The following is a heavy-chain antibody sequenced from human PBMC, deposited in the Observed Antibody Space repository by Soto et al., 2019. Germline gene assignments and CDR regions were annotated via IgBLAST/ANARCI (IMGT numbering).Heavy chain of an antibody. CDR1: GGSISSGGYY. CDR3: ARVPFGTYGVTYFDY. J-gene: IGHJ4*02. CDR2: IYYSGST. D-gene: IGHD1-26*01. V-gene: IGHV4-31*01. Sequence: QVQLQESGPGLVKPSQTLSLTCTVSGGSISSGGYYWSWIRQHPGKGLEWIGYIYYSGSTYYNPSLTSPVTISVDTSKTLFPLKLSSVTAADTAVYYCARVPFGTYGVTYFDYWGQGTLVTVSS.